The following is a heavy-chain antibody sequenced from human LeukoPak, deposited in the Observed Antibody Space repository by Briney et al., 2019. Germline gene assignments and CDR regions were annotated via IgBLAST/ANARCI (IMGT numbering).Heavy chain of an antibody. Sequence: GESLKISCKGSGYSFISYWIGWVRQMPGKGLEWMGIIYPGDSDTRYSPSFQGQVTISADKSISTAYLQWSSLKASDTAMYYCARTGYTSGWYVGSFDYWGQGTLVTVSS. V-gene: IGHV5-51*01. CDR2: IYPGDSDT. CDR3: ARTGYTSGWYVGSFDY. D-gene: IGHD6-19*01. CDR1: GYSFISYW. J-gene: IGHJ4*02.